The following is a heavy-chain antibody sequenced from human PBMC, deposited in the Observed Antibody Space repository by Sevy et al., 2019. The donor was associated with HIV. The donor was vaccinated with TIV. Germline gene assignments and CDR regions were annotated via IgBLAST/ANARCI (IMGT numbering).Heavy chain of an antibody. CDR2: ISYDGSNK. CDR1: GFTFSSYG. Sequence: GSLRLSCAASGFTFSSYGMHWVRQAPGKGLEWVAVISYDGSNKYYADSVKGRFTISRDNSKNTLYLQMNSLRAEDTAVYYCAKDWIAVAGTGGGFQGYFQHWGQGTLVTVSS. J-gene: IGHJ1*01. CDR3: AKDWIAVAGTGGGFQGYFQH. V-gene: IGHV3-30*18. D-gene: IGHD6-19*01.